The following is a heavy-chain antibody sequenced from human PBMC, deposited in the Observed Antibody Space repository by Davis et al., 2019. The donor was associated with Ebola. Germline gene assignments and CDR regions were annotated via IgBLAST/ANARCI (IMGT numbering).Heavy chain of an antibody. CDR1: GGSISRGGSY. Sequence: PSEPLSSPCTVSGGSISRGGSYWTCIRQHPGKGLEWIGYIYYSGSTYYNPSLKSRVTISLDTSKNQFSLNLYSVTAADTAVYYCARDLRYDSSGYDYYFYMDVWGKGTTVTVSS. J-gene: IGHJ6*03. CDR2: IYYSGST. V-gene: IGHV4-31*03. CDR3: ARDLRYDSSGYDYYFYMDV. D-gene: IGHD3-22*01.